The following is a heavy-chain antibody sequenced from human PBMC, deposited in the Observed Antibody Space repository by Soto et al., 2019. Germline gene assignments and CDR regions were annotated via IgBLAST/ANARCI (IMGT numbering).Heavy chain of an antibody. CDR2: IKQDGSEK. J-gene: IGHJ4*02. D-gene: IGHD3-22*01. CDR3: AREVRNYYDSSGYYAPRYFDY. Sequence: GGSLRLSCAASGFTFGSYWMSWVRQAPGKGLEWVANIKQDGSEKYYVDSVKGRFTISRDNAKNSLYLQMNSLRAEDTAVYYCAREVRNYYDSSGYYAPRYFDYWGQGTLVTVSS. CDR1: GFTFGSYW. V-gene: IGHV3-7*05.